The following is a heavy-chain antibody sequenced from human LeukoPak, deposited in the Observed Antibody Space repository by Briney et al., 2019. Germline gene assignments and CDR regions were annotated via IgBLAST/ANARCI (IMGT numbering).Heavy chain of an antibody. CDR1: GGSISSYY. CDR2: IYTSGST. CDR3: ARRGSSSSRWFDP. Sequence: SETLSLTCTVSGGSISSYYWSWIRQPPGKGLEWIGYIYTSGSTNYNPSLKSRVTISVDMSKNQFSLKLSSVTAADTAVYYCARRGSSSSRWFDPWGQGTLVTVSS. D-gene: IGHD6-6*01. V-gene: IGHV4-4*09. J-gene: IGHJ5*02.